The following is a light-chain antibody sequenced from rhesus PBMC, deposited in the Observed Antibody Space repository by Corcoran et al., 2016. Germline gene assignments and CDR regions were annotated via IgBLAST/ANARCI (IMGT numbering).Light chain of an antibody. V-gene: IGLV2-13*03. J-gene: IGLJ1*01. Sequence: QAAPTQSPSVSGSPGPSVPISCPGTSGAIGCYTRVSWYQQHPGKAPKLMIYGETKPPSGVSDRFSGSKSGNAASLTISGLQAEDAAHYYCSSFASSNTFIFGAGTRITVL. CDR1: SGAIGCYTR. CDR2: GET. CDR3: SSFASSNTFI.